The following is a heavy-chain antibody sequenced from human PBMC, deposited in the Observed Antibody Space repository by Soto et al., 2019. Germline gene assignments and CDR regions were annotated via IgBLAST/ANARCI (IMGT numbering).Heavy chain of an antibody. CDR3: AKATTNGGWFNPFES. V-gene: IGHV3-23*01. CDR1: GFSFVNYA. D-gene: IGHD6-19*01. CDR2: LSGSGTST. J-gene: IGHJ4*02. Sequence: GGSLRLSCAASGFSFVNYAMNWVRQAPGKGLEWVSGLSGSGTSTYYADSVKGRFTISRDNSRDTLFLQMNSLTADDTAVYYCAKATTNGGWFNPFESWGKGALVTVSS.